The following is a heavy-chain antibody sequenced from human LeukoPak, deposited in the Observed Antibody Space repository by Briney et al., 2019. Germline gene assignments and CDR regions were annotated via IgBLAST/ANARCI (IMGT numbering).Heavy chain of an antibody. V-gene: IGHV4-39*07. Sequence: SETLSLTCTVSGGSISSSSYYWGWIRQPPGKGLEWIGSIYYSGSTYYNPSLKSRVTISVDTSKNQFSLNLTSVTAADTAVYYCAKSRAGVGKTWFDPWGQGTLVTVSS. CDR3: AKSRAGVGKTWFDP. J-gene: IGHJ5*02. CDR1: GGSISSSSYY. CDR2: IYYSGST.